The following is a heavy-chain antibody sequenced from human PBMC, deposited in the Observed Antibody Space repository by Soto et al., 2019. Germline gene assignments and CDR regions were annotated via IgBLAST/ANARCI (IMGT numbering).Heavy chain of an antibody. CDR2: VYHTGDT. CDR1: GGTVASSHW. D-gene: IGHD2-21*02. V-gene: IGHV4-4*02. CDR3: AREIVTAGGNNYFDP. J-gene: IGHJ5*02. Sequence: SETLSLTCGVSGGTVASSHWWSWVRQSPGGGLEWIGNVYHTGDTNLNPSLQSRVTISVDKSNNQFSLRLNSLTAADTAVYFCAREIVTAGGNNYFDPWGPGTLVTVPS.